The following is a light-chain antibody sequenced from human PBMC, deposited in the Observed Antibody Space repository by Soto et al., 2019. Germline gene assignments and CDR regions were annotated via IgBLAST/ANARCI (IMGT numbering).Light chain of an antibody. CDR1: QTLSSNS. J-gene: IGKJ4*01. Sequence: EIVLTQSPGTLSLSPGERATLSCRASQTLSSNSLAWYQQRPGQTPRVLVYVASNRATGIPDKFSGSGSETDFTLTINRLEPGDFAVYYCQQYESSPITFGGGTKVDI. CDR3: QQYESSPIT. V-gene: IGKV3-20*01. CDR2: VAS.